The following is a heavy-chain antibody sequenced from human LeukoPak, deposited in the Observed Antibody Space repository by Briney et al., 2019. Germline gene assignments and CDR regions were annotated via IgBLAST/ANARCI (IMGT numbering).Heavy chain of an antibody. CDR3: ARAYGSGSYNSDY. CDR1: GYSFGYIFSTYW. CDR2: IYPGDSDT. Sequence: GESLKISCKGSGYSFGYIFSTYWIGWVRQMPGNGLEWVGIIYPGDSDTRYSPSFQGQVTISADKSISTAYLQWSSLKASDTAIYYCARAYGSGSYNSDYWGQGTLVTVSS. V-gene: IGHV5-51*01. D-gene: IGHD3-10*01. J-gene: IGHJ4*02.